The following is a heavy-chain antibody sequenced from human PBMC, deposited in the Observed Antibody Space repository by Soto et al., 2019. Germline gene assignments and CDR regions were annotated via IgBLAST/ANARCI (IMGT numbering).Heavy chain of an antibody. J-gene: IGHJ6*02. CDR3: ARTVDTAMVSDYYYGMDV. CDR2: IYSGGST. D-gene: IGHD5-18*01. Sequence: GGSLRLSCAASGFTVSSNYMSWVRQAPGKGLEWVSVIYSGGSTYYADSVKGRFTISRDNSKNTLYLQMNSLRAEDTAVYYCARTVDTAMVSDYYYGMDVWGQGTTVTVSS. CDR1: GFTVSSNY. V-gene: IGHV3-53*01.